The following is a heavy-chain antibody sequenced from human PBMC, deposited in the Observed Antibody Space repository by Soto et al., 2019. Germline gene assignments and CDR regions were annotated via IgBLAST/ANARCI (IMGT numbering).Heavy chain of an antibody. D-gene: IGHD3-22*01. J-gene: IGHJ4*02. CDR3: ARESTDYYDSSGYPDY. CDR2: IYPGDSDT. V-gene: IGHV5-51*01. CDR1: GYSFTSYW. Sequence: GESLKISCKGSGYSFTSYWIGWVRQMPGKGLEWMGIIYPGDSDTRYSPSFQGQVTISADKSISTAYLQWSSLKASDTAMYYCARESTDYYDSSGYPDYWGQGTLVTVSS.